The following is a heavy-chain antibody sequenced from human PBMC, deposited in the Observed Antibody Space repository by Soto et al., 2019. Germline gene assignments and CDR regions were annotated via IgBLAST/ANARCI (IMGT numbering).Heavy chain of an antibody. CDR3: ARASREILN. V-gene: IGHV3-11*06. CDR2: ISSSSSYA. D-gene: IGHD1-26*01. Sequence: GSLRLSCAASGFTFSDYYMSWIRQAPGKGLEWVSYISSSSSYANYADSAKGRFTISRDNAKNSLYLQMNSLRVEDTAVYYCARASREILNWGQGXLVTVYS. CDR1: GFTFSDYY. J-gene: IGHJ4*02.